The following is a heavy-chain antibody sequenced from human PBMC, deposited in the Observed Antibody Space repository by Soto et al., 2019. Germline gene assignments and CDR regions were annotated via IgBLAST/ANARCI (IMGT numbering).Heavy chain of an antibody. D-gene: IGHD2-2*01. V-gene: IGHV4-30-4*01. CDR3: ARDEYQLLSSVSWFDS. J-gene: IGHJ5*01. CDR1: GGSISDDSY. CDR2: IYHTGNT. Sequence: SETLPLTCTVSGGSISDDSYWSWIRQTPGKGLEWIGYIYHTGNTYYNPSLRSRVSISVDKSKSQFSLKLISVTAADTAVYFCARDEYQLLSSVSWFDSWGQGXLVTVYS.